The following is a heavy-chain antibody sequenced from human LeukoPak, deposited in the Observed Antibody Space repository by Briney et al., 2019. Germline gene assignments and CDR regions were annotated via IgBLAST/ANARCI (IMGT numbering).Heavy chain of an antibody. D-gene: IGHD2-2*01. V-gene: IGHV3-23*01. CDR3: AKGPLRGTAAAIDY. J-gene: IGHJ4*02. Sequence: GGSLRLSCAASGFIFDNFAMTWVRRAPGKGLEWVSSINGTSRETWYADSVKGRFTISRDNSRNTLYLQMNSLRAADTAIYYCAKGPLRGTAAAIDYWGQGTLVTVSS. CDR2: INGTSRET. CDR1: GFIFDNFA.